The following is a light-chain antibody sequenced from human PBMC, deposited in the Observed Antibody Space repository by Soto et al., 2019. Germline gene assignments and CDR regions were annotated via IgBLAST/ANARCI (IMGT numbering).Light chain of an antibody. V-gene: IGKV3-20*01. CDR1: QSVSSSY. Sequence: IVLTQSQGTLSLSQGERATLSCLASQSVSSSYLAWYQQKPGQAPRLLIYGASSRATGIPDRFSGSGSGTDFTLTISRLEPEDFAVYYCQQYGSSLLTFGQGTRLEI. CDR2: GAS. J-gene: IGKJ5*01. CDR3: QQYGSSLLT.